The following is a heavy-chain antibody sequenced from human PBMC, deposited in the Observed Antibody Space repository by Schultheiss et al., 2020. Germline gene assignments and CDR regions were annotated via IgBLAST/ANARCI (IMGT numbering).Heavy chain of an antibody. D-gene: IGHD6-19*01. CDR1: GGSISSGSYY. Sequence: SETLSLTCTVSGGSISSGSYYWSWIRQPAGKGLEWIGRIYTSGSTNYNPSLKSRVTISVDTSKNQFSLKLSSVTAADTAVYYCARDPRGAAVAGTGSDYYYGMDVWGQGTTVTVSS. J-gene: IGHJ6*02. CDR3: ARDPRGAAVAGTGSDYYYGMDV. CDR2: IYTSGST. V-gene: IGHV4-61*02.